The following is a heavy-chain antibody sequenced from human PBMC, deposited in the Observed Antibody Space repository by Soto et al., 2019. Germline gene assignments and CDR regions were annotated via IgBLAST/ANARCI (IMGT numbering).Heavy chain of an antibody. CDR3: ARDYGGNVFDY. V-gene: IGHV4-34*01. Sequence: ASETLSLTCAVYGGSFSGYYWSWIRQPPGKGLEWIGEINHSGSTNYNPSLKSRVTISVDTSKNQFSLKLSSVTAADTAVYYCARDYGGNVFDYWGQGTLVTV. J-gene: IGHJ4*02. CDR1: GGSFSGYY. CDR2: INHSGST. D-gene: IGHD4-17*01.